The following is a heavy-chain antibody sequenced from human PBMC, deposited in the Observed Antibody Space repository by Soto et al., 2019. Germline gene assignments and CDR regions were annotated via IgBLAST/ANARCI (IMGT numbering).Heavy chain of an antibody. CDR1: GASISNTKW. V-gene: IGHV4-4*02. J-gene: IGHJ4*02. CDR3: AMSPGWYAIDS. CDR2: VYDTGAT. Sequence: QMQLQESGPGLVKPSETLSLTCAVSGASISNTKWWSWVRQPPGKGPEWIAEVYDTGATNYNPSLRSRVTLSVDKSKNEFSLKLNSVTAADTATYFCAMSPGWYAIDSWGQGILVTVSS. D-gene: IGHD6-19*01.